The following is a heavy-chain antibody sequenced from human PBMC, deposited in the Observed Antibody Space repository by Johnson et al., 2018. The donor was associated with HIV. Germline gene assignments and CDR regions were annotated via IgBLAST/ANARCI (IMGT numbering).Heavy chain of an antibody. V-gene: IGHV3-11*04. CDR2: FSSSGTTK. CDR1: GFIFSDYY. CDR3: ARGLRLDDAFDI. Sequence: HVQLVESGGGLVQPGGSLRLSCAASGFIFSDYYMNWIRQAPGKGLEWVSYFSSSGTTKYYEASVERRCTITRDNTKNSLDQHMNRLRAEDTAVYYCARGLRLDDAFDIWGQGTMVTVSS. J-gene: IGHJ3*02.